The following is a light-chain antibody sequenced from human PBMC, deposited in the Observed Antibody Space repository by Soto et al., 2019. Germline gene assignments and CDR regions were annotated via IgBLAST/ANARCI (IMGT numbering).Light chain of an antibody. Sequence: EIVLTQSPGTLSLSPGERATLSCRASQSVSSSFLAWYQQKPGQAPRLLIYGASSRATGIPDRFSGSGSGTDFTLTISRLEPEHFAVYYCQQYDNSPLTFGGGTKVEIK. V-gene: IGKV3-20*01. CDR3: QQYDNSPLT. CDR1: QSVSSSF. CDR2: GAS. J-gene: IGKJ4*01.